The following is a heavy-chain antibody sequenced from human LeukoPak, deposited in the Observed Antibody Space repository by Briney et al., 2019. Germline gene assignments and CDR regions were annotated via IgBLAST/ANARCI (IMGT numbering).Heavy chain of an antibody. Sequence: GGSLRLSCAASRFTFSSYAMSWVRQAPGKGLEWVSAISGSGSASYYADSVKGRFTVSRDNSKNTLYLQMNSLRAEDTAVYYCARKYYYDSSGPYVRWGQGTLVTVSS. J-gene: IGHJ4*02. CDR3: ARKYYYDSSGPYVR. CDR1: RFTFSSYA. V-gene: IGHV3-23*01. D-gene: IGHD3-22*01. CDR2: ISGSGSAS.